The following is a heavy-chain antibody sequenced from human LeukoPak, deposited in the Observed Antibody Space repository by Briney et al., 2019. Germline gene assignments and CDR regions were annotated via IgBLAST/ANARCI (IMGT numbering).Heavy chain of an antibody. Sequence: GGSLRLSCAASGFTFSSYWMHWVRQPPGKGLVWVSRIKNDGSTTYYADSVKGRFTISRDNSKNTLYLQMNSLRAGDTAVYYCAKVGTVYFPLDFWGQGTLVTVSS. V-gene: IGHV3-74*01. CDR3: AKVGTVYFPLDF. J-gene: IGHJ4*02. CDR1: GFTFSSYW. D-gene: IGHD2/OR15-2a*01. CDR2: IKNDGSTT.